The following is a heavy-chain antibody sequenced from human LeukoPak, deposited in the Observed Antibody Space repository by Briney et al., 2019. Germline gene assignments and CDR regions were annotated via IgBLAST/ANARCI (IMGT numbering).Heavy chain of an antibody. CDR3: ARHGYGPTGFDP. CDR1: AGSFTGFY. V-gene: IGHV4-34*01. J-gene: IGHJ5*02. D-gene: IGHD5-18*01. CDR2: INHSGST. Sequence: PSETLSLTCAVYAGSFTGFYWSWIRPPPGKGRGWIGEINHSGSTNYNPSLKSRVTISVDTSKNQLSLKLSSVTAADTAVYYCARHGYGPTGFDPWGQGTLVTVSS.